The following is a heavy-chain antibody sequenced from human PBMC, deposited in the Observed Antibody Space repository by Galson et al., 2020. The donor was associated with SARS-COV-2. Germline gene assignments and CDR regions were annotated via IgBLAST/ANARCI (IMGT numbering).Heavy chain of an antibody. CDR1: GFTFKNHA. CDR2: MTGGTERT. D-gene: IGHD2-15*01. CDR3: TKDGGRNYYSYWYVDA. Sequence: GGSLRLSCAASGFTFKNHAMNWVRQAPGKGLEWVSGMTGGTERTYYADSVKGRFTISRDDSKNLVFLEMNSLRVDDTAIYNCTKDGGRNYYSYWYVDAWGKGTTVTVSS. V-gene: IGHV3-23*01. J-gene: IGHJ6*03.